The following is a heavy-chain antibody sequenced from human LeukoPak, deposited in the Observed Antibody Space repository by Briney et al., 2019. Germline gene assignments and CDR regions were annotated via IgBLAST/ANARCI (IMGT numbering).Heavy chain of an antibody. V-gene: IGHV3-7*01. CDR2: IKQDGSAK. Sequence: PGRSLRLSCAASEFTFSSYWMTWVRQAPGSGLEWVANIKQDGSAKYYVDSVKGRFTISRDNAKNSLYLQMNSLRAEDTAVYYCARSDWFDPWGQGTLVTVSS. CDR3: ARSDWFDP. CDR1: EFTFSSYW. J-gene: IGHJ5*02.